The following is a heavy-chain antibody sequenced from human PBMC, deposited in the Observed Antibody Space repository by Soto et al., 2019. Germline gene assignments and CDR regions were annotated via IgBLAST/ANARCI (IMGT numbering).Heavy chain of an antibody. CDR2: ISGSGGRT. V-gene: IGHV3-23*01. Sequence: GGSLRLSCAASVFTFSSYAMNWVRQAPGKGLEWVSAISGSGGRTYYADSVKGRFTISSDSSKNTLYLQMNSLRAEDTAVDYCAKANYDISGYYGFQYFHSWGQGSLVTVSS. D-gene: IGHD3-22*01. J-gene: IGHJ4*02. CDR1: VFTFSSYA. CDR3: AKANYDISGYYGFQYFHS.